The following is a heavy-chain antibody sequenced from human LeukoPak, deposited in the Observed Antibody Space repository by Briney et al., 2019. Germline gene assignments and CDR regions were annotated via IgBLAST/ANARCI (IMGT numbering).Heavy chain of an antibody. Sequence: GGSLRLSCAASGFTFSSYNMNWVRQAPGKGLEWVSYVSRSSSTIYYADSVKGRFTISRDNAKNSLYLQMNSLRAEDTALYYCAKDFIPRYYYDSSGYPTLFDYWGQGTLVTVSS. CDR2: VSRSSSTI. V-gene: IGHV3-48*04. D-gene: IGHD3-22*01. CDR1: GFTFSSYN. J-gene: IGHJ4*02. CDR3: AKDFIPRYYYDSSGYPTLFDY.